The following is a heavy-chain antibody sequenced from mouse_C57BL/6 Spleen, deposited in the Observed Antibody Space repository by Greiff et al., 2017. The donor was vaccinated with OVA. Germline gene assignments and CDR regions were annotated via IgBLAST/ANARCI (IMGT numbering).Heavy chain of an antibody. D-gene: IGHD1-1*01. V-gene: IGHV1-81*01. CDR2: IYPRRGNT. Sequence: QVQLQQSGAELARPGASVKLSCKASGYTFTSYGISWVKQRTGQGLEWIGEIYPRRGNTYYNEKFKGKATLTADKSSSTAYMELRSLTSEDSAVYFCARWGTTVVGDYWGQGTTLTVSS. J-gene: IGHJ2*01. CDR1: GYTFTSYG. CDR3: ARWGTTVVGDY.